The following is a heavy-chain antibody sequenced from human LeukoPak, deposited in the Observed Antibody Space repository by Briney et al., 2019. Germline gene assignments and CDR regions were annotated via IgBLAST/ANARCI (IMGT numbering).Heavy chain of an antibody. CDR3: ARAPGEGWFDP. J-gene: IGHJ5*02. D-gene: IGHD4-17*01. CDR1: GFTFSSYW. V-gene: IGHV3-7*01. Sequence: GSLRLSCAASGFTFSSYWMSWVRQAPGKGLGWVASIKQDGSEKYYVDSVKGRFTISRDSAKNSLYLQMNSLRAEDTALYYCARAPGEGWFDPWGQGTLVTVSS. CDR2: IKQDGSEK.